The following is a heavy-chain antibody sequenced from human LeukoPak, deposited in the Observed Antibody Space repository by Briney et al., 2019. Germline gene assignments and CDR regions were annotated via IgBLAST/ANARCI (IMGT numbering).Heavy chain of an antibody. CDR1: EFSVGSNY. Sequence: GGSLRLSCAASEFSVGSNYMTWVRQAPGKGLEWVSLIYSGGSTYYADSVKGRFTISRDNSKNTLYLQMNSLRTEGTAVYYCARGPSGCHNTGGQGTLVTVSS. D-gene: IGHD5-12*01. CDR2: IYSGGST. J-gene: IGHJ4*02. V-gene: IGHV3-66*01. CDR3: ARGPSGCHNT.